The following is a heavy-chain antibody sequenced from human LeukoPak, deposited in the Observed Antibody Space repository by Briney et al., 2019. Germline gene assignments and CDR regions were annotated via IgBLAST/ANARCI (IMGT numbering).Heavy chain of an antibody. CDR1: GGSISSGVYY. D-gene: IGHD5-24*01. CDR2: IYYSGST. Sequence: KASETLSLTCPVSGGSISSGVYYWSWIRQHPGKGLEWIGYIYYSGSTYYNPSLKSRVTISVDTSKNQFSLKLSSVTAADTAVYYCARGVRWLQLSYFDYWGQGTLVTVSS. V-gene: IGHV4-31*03. CDR3: ARGVRWLQLSYFDY. J-gene: IGHJ4*02.